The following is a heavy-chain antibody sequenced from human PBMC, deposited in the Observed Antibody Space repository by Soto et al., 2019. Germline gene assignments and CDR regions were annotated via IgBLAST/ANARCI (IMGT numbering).Heavy chain of an antibody. V-gene: IGHV4-30-4*01. CDR3: ARDPIFYYASSGYGGSYFDY. D-gene: IGHD3-22*01. Sequence: SETLSLTCAVSGASVTSDNYYWSWIRQPPGKGLEWIGYIYHSGSTYYNPSLKSRVSISIDTSQNQFSLKLTSLTAADTAVYYCARDPIFYYASSGYGGSYFDYWGQGSRVTVSS. J-gene: IGHJ4*01. CDR2: IYHSGST. CDR1: GASVTSDNYY.